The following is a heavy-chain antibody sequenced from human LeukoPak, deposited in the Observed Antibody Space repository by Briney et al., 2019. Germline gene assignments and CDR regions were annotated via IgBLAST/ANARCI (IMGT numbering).Heavy chain of an antibody. CDR3: ARGDGGGLFDY. J-gene: IGHJ4*02. D-gene: IGHD4-23*01. V-gene: IGHV3-13*04. CDR2: IGTAGDT. CDR1: GFTFSSYD. Sequence: GGSLRLSCAASGFTFSSYDMHWVRQATGKGMEWVSAIGTAGDTYYPGSVTGRFTISRENAKNSLYLQLNSLRAGDTAVSYCARGDGGGLFDYWGQGTLVTVSS.